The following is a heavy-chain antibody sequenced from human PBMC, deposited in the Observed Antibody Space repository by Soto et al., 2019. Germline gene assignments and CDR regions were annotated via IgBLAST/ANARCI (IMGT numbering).Heavy chain of an antibody. CDR2: ISDDGSTT. J-gene: IGHJ4*02. CDR1: GFTFSAYW. D-gene: IGHD3-10*02. V-gene: IGHV3-74*01. CDR3: TIVRVADSALDH. Sequence: GGFLRLSCEVSGFTFSAYWMHWVRQVPGKGLIWVSRISDDGSTTTYADSVKGRFTISRDNSKNTLFLHMSNLRAEDTAMYYCTIVRVADSALDHWGQGTLVTVSS.